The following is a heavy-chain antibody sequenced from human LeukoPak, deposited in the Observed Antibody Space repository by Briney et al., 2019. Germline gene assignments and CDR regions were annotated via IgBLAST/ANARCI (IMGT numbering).Heavy chain of an antibody. D-gene: IGHD3-9*01. CDR3: ARGRYFDWLLYDAFDI. V-gene: IGHV4-30-2*03. CDR2: IYYSGST. Sequence: SETLSLTCAVSGGSISSGGYSWSWIRQPPGKGLEWIGSIYYSGSTYYNPSLKSRVTISVDTSKNQFSLKLSSVTAADTAVYYCARGRYFDWLLYDAFDIWGQGTMVTVSS. CDR1: GGSISSGGYS. J-gene: IGHJ3*02.